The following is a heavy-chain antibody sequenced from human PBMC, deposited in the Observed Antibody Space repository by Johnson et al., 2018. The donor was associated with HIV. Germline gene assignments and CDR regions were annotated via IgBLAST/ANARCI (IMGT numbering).Heavy chain of an antibody. CDR2: IRYDGSNK. J-gene: IGHJ3*02. CDR3: TPTYSSGWYGANDAFDI. V-gene: IGHV3-30*02. Sequence: QVQLVESGGGVVQPGGSLRLSCAASGFTFSSYGMHWVRQAPGKGLEWVAFIRYDGSNKYYADSVKGRFTISRDNSKNTRYLQMNSRKTEDTAVYYCTPTYSSGWYGANDAFDIWGQGTMVTVSS. CDR1: GFTFSSYG. D-gene: IGHD6-19*01.